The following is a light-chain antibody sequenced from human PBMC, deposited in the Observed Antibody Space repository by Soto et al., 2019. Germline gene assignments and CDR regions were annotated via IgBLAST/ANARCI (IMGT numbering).Light chain of an antibody. Sequence: TPSPASLSVRVSHSAPLVSLTSQSVSSDLAWYQQKPGQAPRLLIYGASTRATGIPARFSGSGSGTEFTLTLGSLQSEAFAVYRRPQYNNSPQWTVRQG. J-gene: IGKJ1*01. CDR2: GAS. V-gene: IGKV3-15*01. CDR1: QSVSSD. CDR3: PQYNNSPQWT.